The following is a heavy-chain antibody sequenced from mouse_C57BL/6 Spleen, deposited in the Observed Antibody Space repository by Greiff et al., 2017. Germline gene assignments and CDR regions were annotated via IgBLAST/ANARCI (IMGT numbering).Heavy chain of an antibody. CDR2: IDPEPGGT. V-gene: IGHV1-15*01. CDR1: GYTFTDYE. Sequence: QVQLQQSGAELVRPGASVTLSCKASGYTFTDYEMHWVKQTPVHGLEWIGAIDPEPGGTAYNQKFKGKTILTADKSSSTAYMELRSLTSEDSAVYYCTRPLLWPTVYLDYWGQGTTLTVSS. J-gene: IGHJ2*01. D-gene: IGHD2-10*01. CDR3: TRPLLWPTVYLDY.